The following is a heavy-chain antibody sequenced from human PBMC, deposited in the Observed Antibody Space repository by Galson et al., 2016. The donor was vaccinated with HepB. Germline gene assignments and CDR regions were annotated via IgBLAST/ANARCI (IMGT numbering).Heavy chain of an antibody. J-gene: IGHJ4*02. CDR3: ARDADIVKVPAAIRADY. D-gene: IGHD2-2*02. Sequence: SLRLSCAASGFTFSNYAMNWVRQAPGKGLEWVAVISYDGSNKYYADSVKGRFTISRDNSKNTLYLQMNSLRAEDTGVYYCARDADIVKVPAAIRADYWGQGTLVTVSS. CDR2: ISYDGSNK. V-gene: IGHV3-30*04. CDR1: GFTFSNYA.